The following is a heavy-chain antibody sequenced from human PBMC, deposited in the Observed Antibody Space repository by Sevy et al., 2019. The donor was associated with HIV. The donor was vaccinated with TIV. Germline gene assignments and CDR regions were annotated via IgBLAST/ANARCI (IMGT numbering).Heavy chain of an antibody. CDR2: ISGNGGNT. Sequence: GGSLRLSCTASEFTFSSHAVSWVRQAPGKGLEWVSSISGNGGNTHYADSVRGRFTISRDNFKNTLYLQMNCLRAEDTALYYCARDGRGISAFDIWGQGTMVTVSS. D-gene: IGHD3-3*02. V-gene: IGHV3-23*01. CDR3: ARDGRGISAFDI. CDR1: EFTFSSHA. J-gene: IGHJ3*02.